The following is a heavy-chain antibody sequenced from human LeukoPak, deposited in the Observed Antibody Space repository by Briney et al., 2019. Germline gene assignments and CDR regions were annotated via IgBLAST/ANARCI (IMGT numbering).Heavy chain of an antibody. D-gene: IGHD6-19*01. V-gene: IGHV4-59*01. J-gene: IGHJ5*02. CDR2: IYNSGST. Sequence: SETLSLTCTVSGGFISSYYWSWIRQPPGKGLEWIGYIYNSGSTNYNPSLKSRVTISVDTSKNQFSLKLSSVTAADTAVYYCARGITVASPWGQGTLVTVSS. CDR3: ARGITVASP. CDR1: GGFISSYY.